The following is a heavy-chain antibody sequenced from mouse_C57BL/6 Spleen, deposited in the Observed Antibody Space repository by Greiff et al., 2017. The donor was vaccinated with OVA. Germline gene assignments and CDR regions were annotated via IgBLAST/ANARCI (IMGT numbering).Heavy chain of an antibody. V-gene: IGHV1-85*01. Sequence: VQVQQSGPELVKPGASVKLSCKASGYTFTSYDINWVKQRPGQGLEWIGWIYPRDGSTKYNEKFKGKATLTVDTSSSTAYMELHSLTSEDSAVYFCARSEIYYGYDDYAMDYWGQGTSVTVSS. CDR3: ARSEIYYGYDDYAMDY. D-gene: IGHD2-2*01. CDR1: GYTFTSYD. CDR2: IYPRDGST. J-gene: IGHJ4*01.